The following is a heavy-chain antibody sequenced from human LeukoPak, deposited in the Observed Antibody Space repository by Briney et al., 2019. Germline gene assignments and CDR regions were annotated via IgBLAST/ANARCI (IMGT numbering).Heavy chain of an antibody. V-gene: IGHV4-38-2*02. CDR1: GYSISSGYY. CDR2: IYHSGST. D-gene: IGHD3-3*01. CDR3: ARGRLRFLEWLDRHYMDV. J-gene: IGHJ6*03. Sequence: SETLSLTCTVSGYSISSGYYWGWIRQPPGKGLEWIGSIYHSGSTYYNPSLKSRVTISVDTSKNQFSLKLSSVTAADTAVYYCARGRLRFLEWLDRHYMDVWGKGTTVTVSS.